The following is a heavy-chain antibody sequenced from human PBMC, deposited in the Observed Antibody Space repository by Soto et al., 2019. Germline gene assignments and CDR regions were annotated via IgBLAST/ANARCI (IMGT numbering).Heavy chain of an antibody. Sequence: GSGPTLVNPTQNLTLTCTFSGFSLSTSGVGVGWIRQPPGKALEWLALIYWNDDKRYSPSLKSRLTITKDTSKNQVVLTMTNMDPVDTATYYCAHSLPRIAAAGTRYYYGMDVWGQGTTVTVSS. CDR3: AHSLPRIAAAGTRYYYGMDV. CDR2: IYWNDDK. CDR1: GFSLSTSGVG. V-gene: IGHV2-5*01. J-gene: IGHJ6*02. D-gene: IGHD6-13*01.